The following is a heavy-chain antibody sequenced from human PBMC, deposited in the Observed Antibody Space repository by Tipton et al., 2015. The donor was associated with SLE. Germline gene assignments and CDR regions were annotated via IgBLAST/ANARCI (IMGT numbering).Heavy chain of an antibody. D-gene: IGHD4-11*01. CDR3: VFTSTTVTTPSY. CDR1: GGTFSNYG. J-gene: IGHJ4*02. V-gene: IGHV1-69*05. CDR2: IIPIFGTA. Sequence: QLVQSGAEVKKPGSSVKVSCKASGGTFSNYGISWVRQAPGQGLEWMGGIIPIFGTANSAQKFQGRVTITTDESTSTAYMELSSLTSEDTAVYYCVFTSTTVTTPSYWGQGTLVTVSS.